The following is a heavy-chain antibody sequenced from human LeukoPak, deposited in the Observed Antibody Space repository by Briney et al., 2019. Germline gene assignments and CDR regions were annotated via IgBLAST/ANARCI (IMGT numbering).Heavy chain of an antibody. Sequence: ASVKVSCKASGYTFTSYGISWVRQAPGQGLEWMGWISAYNGKTNYAQKLQGRVTMTTDTSTSTAYMELRSLRSDDTAVYYCARDQYYDTLSGYYYCGMDVWGQGTTVTVSS. V-gene: IGHV1-18*01. CDR2: ISAYNGKT. J-gene: IGHJ6*02. D-gene: IGHD3-9*01. CDR1: GYTFTSYG. CDR3: ARDQYYDTLSGYYYCGMDV.